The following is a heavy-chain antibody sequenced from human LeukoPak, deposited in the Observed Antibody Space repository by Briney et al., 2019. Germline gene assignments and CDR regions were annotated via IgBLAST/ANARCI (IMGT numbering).Heavy chain of an antibody. CDR3: AKDLSYGDYGAFFDY. Sequence: GGSLRLSCAASGFTFSSYGMHWVRQAPGKGLEWVAVISYDGSNKYYADSVKGRFTISRDNSKNTLYQQMNSLKAEDTAVYYCAKDLSYGDYGAFFDYWGQGTLVTVSS. D-gene: IGHD4-17*01. CDR1: GFTFSSYG. V-gene: IGHV3-30*18. J-gene: IGHJ4*02. CDR2: ISYDGSNK.